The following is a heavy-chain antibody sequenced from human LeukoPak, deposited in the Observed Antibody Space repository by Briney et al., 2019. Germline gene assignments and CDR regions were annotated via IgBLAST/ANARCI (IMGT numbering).Heavy chain of an antibody. CDR3: ARDIAARPSYYYYYMDV. CDR1: GGSISSGSYY. D-gene: IGHD6-6*01. V-gene: IGHV4-61*02. Sequence: SETLSLTCTVSGGSISSGSYYWSWIRQPAGKGLEWIGRIYTSGSTNYNPSLKSRVTISVDTSKNQFSLKLSSVTAADTAVYYCARDIAARPSYYYYYMDVWGKGTTVTVSS. J-gene: IGHJ6*03. CDR2: IYTSGST.